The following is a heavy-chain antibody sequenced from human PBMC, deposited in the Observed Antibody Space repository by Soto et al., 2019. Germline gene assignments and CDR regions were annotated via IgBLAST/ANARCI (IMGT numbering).Heavy chain of an antibody. CDR3: ARVLLWLGEFYY. CDR1: GGSISSGSYY. J-gene: IGHJ4*02. V-gene: IGHV4-39*01. CDR2: IYYSGRT. D-gene: IGHD3-10*01. Sequence: SETLSLTCTVSGGSISSGSYYWGWIRRPPGKGLEWLGSIYYSGRTYDNPSLKSRVTTSVETSKNQFSLKLSSVTAADTAVYYCARVLLWLGEFYYWGQGTLVTVSS.